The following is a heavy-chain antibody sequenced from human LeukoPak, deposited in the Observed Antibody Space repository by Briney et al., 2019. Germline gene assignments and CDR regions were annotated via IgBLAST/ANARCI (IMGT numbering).Heavy chain of an antibody. CDR2: ISSSSSYI. D-gene: IGHD1-26*01. V-gene: IGHV3-21*01. CDR3: ARVAGGLLPPGLDY. J-gene: IGHJ4*02. Sequence: GGSLRLSCAASGFTFSSYSMNWVRQAPRKGLEWVSSISSSSSYIYYADSVKGRFTISRDNAKNSLYLQMNSLRAEDTAVYYCARVAGGLLPPGLDYWGQGTLVTVSS. CDR1: GFTFSSYS.